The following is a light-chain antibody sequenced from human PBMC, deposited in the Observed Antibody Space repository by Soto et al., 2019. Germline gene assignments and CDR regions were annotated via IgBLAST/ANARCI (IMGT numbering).Light chain of an antibody. CDR3: SSYTSSGI. CDR2: DVS. Sequence: QSALTQPASVSGSPGQSITISCTGTSSDVGGYNYVSWHQQHPGKAPKLMIYDVSNRPSGVSNRFSGSKSGNTASLTISGLQAEDEADYYCSSYTSSGIFGGGTKLTVL. J-gene: IGLJ2*01. V-gene: IGLV2-14*01. CDR1: SSDVGGYNY.